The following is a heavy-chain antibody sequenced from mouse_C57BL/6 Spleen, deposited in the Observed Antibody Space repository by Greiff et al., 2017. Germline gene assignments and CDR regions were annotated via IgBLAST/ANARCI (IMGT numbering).Heavy chain of an antibody. CDR3: ARNWGLRSSPYAMDY. Sequence: VKLVESGPGLVAPSQSLSITCTVSGFSLTSYAISWVRQPPGKGLEWLGVIWTGGGTNYNSALKSRLSISKDNSKSQVFLKMNSLQTDDTARYYCARNWGLRSSPYAMDYWGQGTSVTVSS. CDR2: IWTGGGT. CDR1: GFSLTSYA. D-gene: IGHD1-1*01. V-gene: IGHV2-9-1*01. J-gene: IGHJ4*01.